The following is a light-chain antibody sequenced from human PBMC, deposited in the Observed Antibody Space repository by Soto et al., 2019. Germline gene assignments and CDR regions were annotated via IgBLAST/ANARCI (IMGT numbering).Light chain of an antibody. Sequence: EIVMTQSPATLSVSPGERVTFSCRASQSVSSHLAWYQQRPGQAPRLLIYDASTRATGIPGGFSGRGSGTEYTLTISRLQSEDFAVYYCQQYHKWPLTFGGGTKVEIK. V-gene: IGKV3-15*01. CDR3: QQYHKWPLT. J-gene: IGKJ4*01. CDR2: DAS. CDR1: QSVSSH.